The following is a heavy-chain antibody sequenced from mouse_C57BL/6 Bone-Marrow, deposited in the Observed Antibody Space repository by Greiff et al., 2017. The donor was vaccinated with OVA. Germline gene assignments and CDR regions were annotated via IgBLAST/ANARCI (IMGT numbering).Heavy chain of an antibody. D-gene: IGHD1-1*01. V-gene: IGHV1-74*01. CDR1: GYTFTSYW. Sequence: QVQLKQPGAELVKPGASVKVSCKASGYTFTSYWMHWVKQRPGQGLEWIGRIHPSDSDTNYNQKFKGKATLTVDKSSSTAYMQLSRLTSEDSAVYYCAIYYYGSRGGGNYWGQGTSVTVSS. J-gene: IGHJ4*01. CDR3: AIYYYGSRGGGNY. CDR2: IHPSDSDT.